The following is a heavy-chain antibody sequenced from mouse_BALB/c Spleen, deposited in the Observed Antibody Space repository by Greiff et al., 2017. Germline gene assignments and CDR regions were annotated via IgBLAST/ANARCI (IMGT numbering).Heavy chain of an antibody. D-gene: IGHD1-1*01. CDR3: AGGYYYGRGFDY. V-gene: IGHV5-6-5*01. CDR2: ISSGGST. J-gene: IGHJ2*02. CDR1: GFTFSSYA. Sequence: EVQLVESGGGLVKPGGSLKLSCAASGFTFSSYAMSWVRQTPEKRLEWVASISSGGSTYYPDSVKGRFTISRDNARNILYLQMSSLPSEDTAMYCCAGGYYYGRGFDYWGQGTSLTVSS.